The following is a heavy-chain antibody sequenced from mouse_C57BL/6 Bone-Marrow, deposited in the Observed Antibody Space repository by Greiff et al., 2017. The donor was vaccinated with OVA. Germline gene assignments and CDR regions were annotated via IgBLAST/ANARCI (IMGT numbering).Heavy chain of an antibody. Sequence: VQLQQSGAELVRPGASVKLSCTASGFNIKDDYMHWVKQRPEQGLEWIGWIDPENGDPEYASKFQGKATITADTSSNTAYLQHSSLTCEDTAVYYCTSYGNFDYWGQGTTLTVSS. CDR3: TSYGNFDY. CDR2: IDPENGDP. V-gene: IGHV14-4*01. J-gene: IGHJ2*01. D-gene: IGHD2-1*01. CDR1: GFNIKDDY.